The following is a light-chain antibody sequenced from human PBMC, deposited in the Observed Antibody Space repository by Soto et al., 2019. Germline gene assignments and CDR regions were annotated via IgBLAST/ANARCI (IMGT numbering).Light chain of an antibody. J-gene: IGKJ1*01. CDR1: QNVRDSY. V-gene: IGKV3-20*01. Sequence: EIVLTQSPGTLSLSPGERATLSCRASQNVRDSYLAWYQQKPGQAPSLLLYDTSTRATGVPDRFSGSGSGTDFALTISRVEPEDFALYFCQQYGSSPGTFGQATKVEI. CDR3: QQYGSSPGT. CDR2: DTS.